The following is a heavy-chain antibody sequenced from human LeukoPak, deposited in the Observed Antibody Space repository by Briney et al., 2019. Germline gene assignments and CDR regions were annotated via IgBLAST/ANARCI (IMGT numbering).Heavy chain of an antibody. V-gene: IGHV4-31*03. Sequence: TSQTLSLTCTVSGGSISSGGYYWSWIRQHPGKGLEWIGYIYYSGSTYYNPSLKSRVIISVDTSKNQFSLKLSSVTAADTAVYYCAGVPTGVIGFDYWGQGTLVTVSS. D-gene: IGHD3-16*02. CDR3: AGVPTGVIGFDY. J-gene: IGHJ4*02. CDR1: GGSISSGGYY. CDR2: IYYSGST.